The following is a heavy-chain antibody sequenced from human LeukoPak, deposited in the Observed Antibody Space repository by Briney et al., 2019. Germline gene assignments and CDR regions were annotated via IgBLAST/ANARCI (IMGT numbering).Heavy chain of an antibody. Sequence: ASVKVSCKASGYTFTSYGISWVRQAPGQGLEWMGWISAYNGNTNYAQKLQGRVTMTTDTSTSTAYMELRSLRSDDTAVYYCARDGRYCSGGSCYGRYFQHWGQGTLVTVSS. D-gene: IGHD2-15*01. V-gene: IGHV1-18*01. CDR1: GYTFTSYG. CDR2: ISAYNGNT. J-gene: IGHJ1*01. CDR3: ARDGRYCSGGSCYGRYFQH.